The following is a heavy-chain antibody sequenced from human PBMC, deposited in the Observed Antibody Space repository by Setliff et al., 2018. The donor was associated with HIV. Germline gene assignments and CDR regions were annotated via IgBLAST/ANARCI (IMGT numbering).Heavy chain of an antibody. CDR2: ITPIFNTA. V-gene: IGHV1-69*13. D-gene: IGHD5-12*01. J-gene: IGHJ5*02. Sequence: SVKVSCKASGGTFSLYAINWVRQAPGQGLEWMGGITPIFNTANYAQKFQGRVTITADGSTSTAYMELSSLRFEDTATYYCARDQATGYEKVWFSWIDPWGQGTLVTVSS. CDR3: ARDQATGYEKVWFSWIDP. CDR1: GGTFSLYA.